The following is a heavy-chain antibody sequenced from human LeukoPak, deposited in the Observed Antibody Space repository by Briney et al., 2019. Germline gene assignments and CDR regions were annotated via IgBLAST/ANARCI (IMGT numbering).Heavy chain of an antibody. CDR2: ISSSGSTI. D-gene: IGHD2-21*01. V-gene: IGHV3-11*01. Sequence: KPGGSLRLSCAASGFTFSDYYMSWISQAPGKGLEWVSYISSSGSTIYYADSVKGRFTISRDNARNSLYLQMNSLRAEDTAVYYCAKSNAYCGPPRGCYYFDYWGQGTLVTVPS. CDR1: GFTFSDYY. J-gene: IGHJ4*02. CDR3: AKSNAYCGPPRGCYYFDY.